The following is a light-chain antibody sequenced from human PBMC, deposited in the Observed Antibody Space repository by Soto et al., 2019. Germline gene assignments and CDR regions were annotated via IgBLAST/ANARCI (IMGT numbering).Light chain of an antibody. CDR1: QSVSSSY. CDR2: GAS. V-gene: IGKV3-20*01. J-gene: IGKJ4*01. CDR3: QQYGSSSLT. Sequence: EIVLTQSPGTLSLSPGERATLSCRASQSVSSSYLAWYQQKPGQAPRLLIYGASSRATGIPDRFSGSGSGTDFTLTISRLEPEDFAVYYCQQYGSSSLTFAGGTKVEI.